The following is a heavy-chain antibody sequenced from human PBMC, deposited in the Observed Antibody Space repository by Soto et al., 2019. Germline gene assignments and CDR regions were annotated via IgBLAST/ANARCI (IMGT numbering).Heavy chain of an antibody. CDR3: ARDASGFGESPGSGMDV. Sequence: SETLSLTCTVSGGSISSGDYYWSWIRQPPGKGLEWIGYIYYSGSTYYNPSLKSRVTISVDTSKNQFSLKLSSVTAADTAVYYCARDASGFGESPGSGMDVWGQGTTVTVSS. D-gene: IGHD3-10*01. CDR2: IYYSGST. V-gene: IGHV4-30-4*01. CDR1: GGSISSGDYY. J-gene: IGHJ6*02.